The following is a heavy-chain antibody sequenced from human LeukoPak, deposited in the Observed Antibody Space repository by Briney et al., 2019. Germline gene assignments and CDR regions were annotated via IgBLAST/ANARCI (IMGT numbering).Heavy chain of an antibody. Sequence: PGGSLRLSCAASGFTFSSYAMHWVRQAPGKGLEWVAVISYDGSNKYYADSVKGRFTISRDNAKNSLYLQMNSLRAEDTALYHCAREPVNYDILTGYSYYFDYWGQGTLVTVSS. V-gene: IGHV3-30-3*01. CDR2: ISYDGSNK. CDR1: GFTFSSYA. CDR3: AREPVNYDILTGYSYYFDY. J-gene: IGHJ4*02. D-gene: IGHD3-9*01.